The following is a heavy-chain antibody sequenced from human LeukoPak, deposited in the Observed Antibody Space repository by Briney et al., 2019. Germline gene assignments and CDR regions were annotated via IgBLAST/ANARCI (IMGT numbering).Heavy chain of an antibody. CDR3: ARESYYLGYDYGNWFDP. D-gene: IGHD5-12*01. CDR2: IYYSGST. Sequence: SQTLSLTCTVSGGSTSSGGYYWSWIRQHPGKGLEWIGYIYYSGSTYYNPSLKSRVTISVDTSKNQFSLKLSSVTAADTAVYYCARESYYLGYDYGNWFDPWGQGTLVTVSS. V-gene: IGHV4-31*03. J-gene: IGHJ5*02. CDR1: GGSTSSGGYY.